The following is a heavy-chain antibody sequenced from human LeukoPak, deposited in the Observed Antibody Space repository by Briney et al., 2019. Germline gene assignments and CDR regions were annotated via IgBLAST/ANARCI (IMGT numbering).Heavy chain of an antibody. V-gene: IGHV3-74*01. J-gene: IGHJ4*02. CDR2: INSDGSTT. CDR3: AKDPRITMILLPPGYFDC. CDR1: GFTLSNSW. D-gene: IGHD3-22*01. Sequence: EGSLRLSCAASGFTLSNSWIHWVRQAPGKGLVWVSRINSDGSTTTYADSVKGRFTISRDNSKNTLYLQMNSLRAEDTAVYYCAKDPRITMILLPPGYFDCWGQGTLVTVSS.